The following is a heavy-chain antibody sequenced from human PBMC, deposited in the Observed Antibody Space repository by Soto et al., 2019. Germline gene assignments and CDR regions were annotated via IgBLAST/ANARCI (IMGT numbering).Heavy chain of an antibody. CDR3: ARELGWATYCSSTSCQSGNWFDP. Sequence: ASVKVSCKTSGYTFTAFGISWVRQAPGQGLEWVGWISSYNGKTNYAQKFQGRVTLTTDTSTSTVYMELSSLRSEDTAVYYCARELGWATYCSSTSCQSGNWFDPWGQGTLVTVSS. CDR2: ISSYNGKT. D-gene: IGHD2-2*01. CDR1: GYTFTAFG. V-gene: IGHV1-18*01. J-gene: IGHJ5*02.